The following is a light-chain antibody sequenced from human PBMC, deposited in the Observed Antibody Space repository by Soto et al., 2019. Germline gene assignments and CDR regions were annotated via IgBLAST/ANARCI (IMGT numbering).Light chain of an antibody. CDR2: AAS. J-gene: IGKJ1*01. Sequence: AIRMTQSPSSFSASTGDRVTITCRASQGISSYLAWYQQKPGKAPKFLIYAASTLQSGVPSRFSGSGSGTDFTLTFSCLQSEDFATDYCQQYYSYPHTVGQGNKVEIK. CDR3: QQYYSYPHT. V-gene: IGKV1-8*01. CDR1: QGISSY.